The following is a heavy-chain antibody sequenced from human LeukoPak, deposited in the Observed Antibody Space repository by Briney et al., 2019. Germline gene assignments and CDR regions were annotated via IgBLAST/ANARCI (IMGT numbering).Heavy chain of an antibody. CDR2: ISYDGSNK. Sequence: GGSLRLSCAASGFTFSSYAMHWVRQAPGKGLEWVAVISYDGSNKYYADSVKGRFTISRDNSKNTLYLQMNSLRAEDTAVYYCAREHYDSSGYYFDYWGQGTLVTVSS. CDR3: AREHYDSSGYYFDY. V-gene: IGHV3-30*03. D-gene: IGHD3-22*01. J-gene: IGHJ4*02. CDR1: GFTFSSYA.